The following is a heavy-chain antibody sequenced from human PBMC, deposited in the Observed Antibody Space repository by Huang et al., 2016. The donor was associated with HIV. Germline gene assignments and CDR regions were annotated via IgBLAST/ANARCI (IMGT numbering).Heavy chain of an antibody. V-gene: IGHV4-61*09. CDR3: ARAKCSPEAFDI. J-gene: IGHJ3*02. Sequence: QVQLQESGPGLVTPSPTLSLTCTVSGGSITSGSYYWSWIRQPAGKGLEWIGHMYTSGSTNFNPSLKSRVTILLDTSKNQFSLKLSSVTAADTAVYYCARAKCSPEAFDIWGQGTMVTVSS. CDR2: MYTSGST. D-gene: IGHD3-10*02. CDR1: GGSITSGSYY.